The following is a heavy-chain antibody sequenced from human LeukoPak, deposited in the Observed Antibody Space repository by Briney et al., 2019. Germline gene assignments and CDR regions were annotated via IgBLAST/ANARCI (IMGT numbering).Heavy chain of an antibody. CDR3: ARDWWSGYFRAFDI. CDR1: GGSISSYY. V-gene: IGHV4-59*01. Sequence: PSETLSLTCTVSGGSISSYYWSWIRQPPGTGREWIGYIYYSGSTNYNPSLKSRVTISVDTSKNQFSLKLSSVTAADTAVYYCARDWWSGYFRAFDIWGQGTMVTVSS. J-gene: IGHJ3*02. D-gene: IGHD3-3*01. CDR2: IYYSGST.